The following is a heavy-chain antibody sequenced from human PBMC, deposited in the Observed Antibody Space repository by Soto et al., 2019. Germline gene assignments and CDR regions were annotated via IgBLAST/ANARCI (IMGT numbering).Heavy chain of an antibody. Sequence: GGSLRLSCAASGFAVSSNYMTWVRQAPGKGLECVSVIFTGGNTFYADSVKGRFTISRDNSKNTLSLQMNSLRAEDTAVYYCAKAALASVMFDFWGQGTLVTVSS. V-gene: IGHV3-66*01. CDR3: AKAALASVMFDF. CDR2: IFTGGNT. CDR1: GFAVSSNY. J-gene: IGHJ4*02.